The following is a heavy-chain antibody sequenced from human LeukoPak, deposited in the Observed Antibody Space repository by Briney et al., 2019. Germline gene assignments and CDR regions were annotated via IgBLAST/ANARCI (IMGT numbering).Heavy chain of an antibody. CDR1: GGPISSYY. CDR2: IYTSGST. D-gene: IGHD6-13*01. V-gene: IGHV4-4*07. Sequence: SETLSLTCTVSGGPISSYYWSWIRQPAGKGLEWIGRIYTSGSTNYNPSLKSRVTMSVDTSKNQFSLKLSSVTAADTAVYYCARDRYSSSWYWFDPWGQGTLVTVSS. J-gene: IGHJ5*02. CDR3: ARDRYSSSWYWFDP.